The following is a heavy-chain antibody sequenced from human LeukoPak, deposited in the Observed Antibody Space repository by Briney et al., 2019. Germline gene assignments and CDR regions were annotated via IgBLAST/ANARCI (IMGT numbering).Heavy chain of an antibody. CDR2: IGTAGDT. V-gene: IGHV3-13*01. D-gene: IGHD6-13*01. Sequence: GGSLRLSCAVSGFTVSGNYMSWVRQATGKGLEWVSAIGTAGDTYYPGSVKGRFTISRENAKNSLYLQMNSLRAGDTAVYYCARGPATQQLVDFDYWGQGTLVTVSS. J-gene: IGHJ4*02. CDR3: ARGPATQQLVDFDY. CDR1: GFTVSGNY.